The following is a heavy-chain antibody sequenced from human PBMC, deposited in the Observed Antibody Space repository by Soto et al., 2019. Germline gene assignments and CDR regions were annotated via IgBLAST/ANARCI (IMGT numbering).Heavy chain of an antibody. J-gene: IGHJ5*02. V-gene: IGHV5-51*01. D-gene: IGHD6-13*01. Sequence: GESLKISCKGSGYSFTSYWXXWVRQMPGKGLEWMGIIYPGDSDTRYSPSFQGQVTISADKSISTAYLQWSSLKASDTAMYYCARLEQQLANNWFDPWGQGTLVTVSS. CDR3: ARLEQQLANNWFDP. CDR1: GYSFTSYW. CDR2: IYPGDSDT.